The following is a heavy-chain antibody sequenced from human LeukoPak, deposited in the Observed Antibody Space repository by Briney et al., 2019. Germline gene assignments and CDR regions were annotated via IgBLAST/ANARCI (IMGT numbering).Heavy chain of an antibody. CDR3: ARESVPYAPGRDY. J-gene: IGHJ4*02. D-gene: IGHD3-16*01. V-gene: IGHV3-7*01. CDR2: IKETGSEK. CDR1: GFTLNHYW. Sequence: PGVSLRLSCPASGFTLNHYWMTWVGQAPGKGLEWVANIKETGSEKNYPDFLRDRFTLSRDNAKNSLYLQMDSLRAEDTAVYYCARESVPYAPGRDYWGQGTLVTVSS.